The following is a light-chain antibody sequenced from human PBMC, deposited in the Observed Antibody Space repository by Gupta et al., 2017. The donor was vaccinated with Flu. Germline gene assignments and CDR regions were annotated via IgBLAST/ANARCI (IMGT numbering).Light chain of an antibody. CDR1: SPDIEAAYG. Sequence: QSVLAPPPSVCAHPGRRVTISCTGSSPDIEAAYGLHWYQQLPETAPKLLLYEDKYRPSGVPGRFSGSMSGTSASLAVTGLQAEDEADYYCQSFDTTLNVYVFGTGTKVTVL. V-gene: IGLV1-40*01. CDR3: QSFDTTLNVYV. CDR2: EDK. J-gene: IGLJ1*01.